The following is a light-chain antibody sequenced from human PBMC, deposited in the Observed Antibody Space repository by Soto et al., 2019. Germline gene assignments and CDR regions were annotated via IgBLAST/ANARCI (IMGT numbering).Light chain of an antibody. J-gene: IGKJ1*01. CDR1: QNITTW. CDR3: QQYQSYSRT. V-gene: IGKV1-5*03. CDR2: KAS. Sequence: DIHMTQYHSTLSASGGDTVTITCRASQNITTWLAWYLQKPGKAPKLLIYKASTLETGAPSRFSGSGSGTEFTLTISSLQPDDFATYYCQQYQSYSRTFGQGTKVDIK.